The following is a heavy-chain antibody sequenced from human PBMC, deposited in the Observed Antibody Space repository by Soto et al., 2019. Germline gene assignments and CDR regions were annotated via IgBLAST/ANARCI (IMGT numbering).Heavy chain of an antibody. Sequence: QPGGSLRLSCVGSGFTFSMFAMSWVRQAPGKGLEWISSISGSGGSTYYADSVKGRLTVSRDNSKTTVFLQMNSLRTEDTAVYFCAKERNFWSGTAGFDSWGQGSPVTVSS. D-gene: IGHD3-3*01. CDR2: ISGSGGST. V-gene: IGHV3-23*01. CDR1: GFTFSMFA. J-gene: IGHJ5*01. CDR3: AKERNFWSGTAGFDS.